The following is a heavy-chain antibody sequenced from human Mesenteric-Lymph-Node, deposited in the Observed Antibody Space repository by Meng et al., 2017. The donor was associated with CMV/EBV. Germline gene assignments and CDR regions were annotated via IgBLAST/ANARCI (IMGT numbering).Heavy chain of an antibody. D-gene: IGHD1-26*01. V-gene: IGHV4-38-2*02. Sequence: SETLSLTCTVSGYYITSGYYWGWIRQPPGKGLEWIASIYHSGSTYYNPSLKSRVTISVDTSKNQFSLKLSSVTAADTALYYCARDQYTGSTYYFDYWGQGTLVTVSS. CDR2: IYHSGST. CDR1: GYYITSGYY. CDR3: ARDQYTGSTYYFDY. J-gene: IGHJ4*02.